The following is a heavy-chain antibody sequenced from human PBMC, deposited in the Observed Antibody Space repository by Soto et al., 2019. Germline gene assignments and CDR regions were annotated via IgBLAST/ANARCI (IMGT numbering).Heavy chain of an antibody. CDR1: GFTVSGNF. D-gene: IGHD6-19*01. V-gene: IGHV3-53*01. CDR2: IYSGGST. Sequence: EVQLVESGGGLIQPGGSLRLSCAASGFTVSGNFVSWVRQAPGKGLEWVSVIYSGGSTYYADSVKGRFTISRDNSKNTVYLQMNSLRAEDTADYYCATTAGIAVAGTECWGQGTLVTVSS. CDR3: ATTAGIAVAGTEC. J-gene: IGHJ4*02.